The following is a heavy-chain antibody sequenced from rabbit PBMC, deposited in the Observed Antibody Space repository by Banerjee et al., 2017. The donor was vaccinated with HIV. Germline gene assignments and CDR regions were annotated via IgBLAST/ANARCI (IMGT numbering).Heavy chain of an antibody. D-gene: IGHD4-1*01. CDR1: GFDFSNNA. Sequence: QEQLVESGGGLVQPEGSLTLTCTASGFDFSNNAMCWVRQTPGKGPEWIACIFDGDGSTYYASWVDGRFTISRSTSLNTVTLQMTSLTAADTATYFCARDGISFVSTGGGLTRLDLWGPGTLVTVS. CDR3: ARDGISFVSTGGGLTRLDL. V-gene: IGHV1S47*01. CDR2: IFDGDGST. J-gene: IGHJ3*01.